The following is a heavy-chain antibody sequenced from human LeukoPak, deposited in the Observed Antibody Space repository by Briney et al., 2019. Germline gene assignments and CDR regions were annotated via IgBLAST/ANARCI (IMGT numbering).Heavy chain of an antibody. CDR1: GFTFSSYG. CDR3: AKDRRRLAAAAPWYFDY. CDR2: ISYDGSNK. V-gene: IGHV3-30*18. Sequence: GGSLRLSCAASGFTFSSYGMHWVRQAPGKGLEWVAVISYDGSNKYYADSVKGRFTISRDNSKNTLYLQMNSLRAEDTAVYYCAKDRRRLAAAAPWYFDYWGQGTLVTVSS. D-gene: IGHD6-13*01. J-gene: IGHJ4*02.